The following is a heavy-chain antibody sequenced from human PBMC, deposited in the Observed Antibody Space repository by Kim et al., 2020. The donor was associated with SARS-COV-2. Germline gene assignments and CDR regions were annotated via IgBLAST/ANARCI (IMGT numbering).Heavy chain of an antibody. CDR2: T. Sequence: TRYSPSFQGQVTIPADKSISTAYLQWSSLKASDTDMYYCARRETTTAFDIWGQGTMVTVSS. CDR3: ARRETTTAFDI. D-gene: IGHD4-17*01. V-gene: IGHV5-51*01. J-gene: IGHJ3*02.